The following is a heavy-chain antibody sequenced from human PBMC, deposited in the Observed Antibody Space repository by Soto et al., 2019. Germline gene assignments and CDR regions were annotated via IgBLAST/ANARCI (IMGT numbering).Heavy chain of an antibody. J-gene: IGHJ4*02. V-gene: IGHV1-8*01. Sequence: QVQLVQSGAEVKKPGASAKVSCKASGYTFTSYDINWVRQATGQGLEWMGLMNPNSGNTGYAQKFQGRVTMPRNTSIRTSYMELSSLRSEDTAVYHCARGYDFWSGYSYYWGQGTLVTVSS. CDR1: GYTFTSYD. CDR2: MNPNSGNT. CDR3: ARGYDFWSGYSYY. D-gene: IGHD3-3*01.